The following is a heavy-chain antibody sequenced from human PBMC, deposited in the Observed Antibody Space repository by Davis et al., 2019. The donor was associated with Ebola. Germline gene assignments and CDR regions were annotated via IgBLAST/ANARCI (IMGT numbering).Heavy chain of an antibody. Sequence: SETLSLTCTVSGGSISSGDYYWSWIRQPPGKGLEWIGYIYYSGSTYYNPSLKSRVTISVDTSKNQFSLKLSSVTAADTAVYYCARGGIQLWFQDYYYYGMDVWGQGTTVTVSS. CDR3: ARGGIQLWFQDYYYYGMDV. CDR1: GGSISSGDYY. CDR2: IYYSGST. V-gene: IGHV4-30-4*01. D-gene: IGHD5-18*01. J-gene: IGHJ6*02.